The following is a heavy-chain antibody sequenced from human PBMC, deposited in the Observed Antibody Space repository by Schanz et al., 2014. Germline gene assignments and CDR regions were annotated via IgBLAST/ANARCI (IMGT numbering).Heavy chain of an antibody. V-gene: IGHV3-48*02. CDR3: AREGERKGMLPYYFDY. J-gene: IGHJ4*02. D-gene: IGHD3-10*01. CDR1: RFTFRTYL. CDR2: ISSSSSTI. Sequence: EVQLVESGGGLVQPGGSLRLSCAASRFTFRTYLMNWVRQAPGKGLEWVSFISSSSSTIYYADSVKGRFTISRDNAKNSLYLQMNSLRDEDTAVYYCAREGERKGMLPYYFDYWGQGALVTVSS.